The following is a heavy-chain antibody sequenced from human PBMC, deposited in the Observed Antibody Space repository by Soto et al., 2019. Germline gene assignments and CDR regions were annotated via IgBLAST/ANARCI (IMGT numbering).Heavy chain of an antibody. Sequence: GESLKISCQGSGYRFTRYWIGWVRQMPGTGLEWMGIIYPGDSDTRYSPSFQGQVTISVDKSISTAYLQWSSLKASDTAMYYCARQKSSSWYDGPDYYYGMDVWGQGTTVTVSS. CDR2: IYPGDSDT. CDR1: GYRFTRYW. D-gene: IGHD6-13*01. J-gene: IGHJ6*02. V-gene: IGHV5-51*01. CDR3: ARQKSSSWYDGPDYYYGMDV.